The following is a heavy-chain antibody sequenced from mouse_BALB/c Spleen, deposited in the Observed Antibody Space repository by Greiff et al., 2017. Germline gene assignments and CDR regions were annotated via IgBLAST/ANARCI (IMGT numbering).Heavy chain of an antibody. CDR1: GYSFTGYN. CDR3: ARWEDDGGAMDY. D-gene: IGHD2-3*01. J-gene: IGHJ4*01. CDR2: IDPYNGGT. Sequence: EVQGVESGPELGKPGASVKISCKASGYSFTGYNMYWVKQSHRKSLEWIGYIDPYNGGTSYNQKSKGKATLTVDKSSSTAYMHLNSLTSEDSAIYYCARWEDDGGAMDYWGQGTSVTVSS. V-gene: IGHV1S135*01.